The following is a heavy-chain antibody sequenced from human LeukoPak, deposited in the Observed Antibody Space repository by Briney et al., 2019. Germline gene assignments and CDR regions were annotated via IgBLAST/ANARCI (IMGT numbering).Heavy chain of an antibody. J-gene: IGHJ3*02. Sequence: ASVKVSCKASGGTFSSYTISWVRQAPGQGLEWMGRIIPIFGTANYAQKFQGRVTITTDESTSTAYMELSSLRSEDTAVYYCASEIRRDGYNWDDAFDIWGQGTMVTVSS. CDR2: IIPIFGTA. V-gene: IGHV1-69*05. CDR1: GGTFSSYT. D-gene: IGHD5-24*01. CDR3: ASEIRRDGYNWDDAFDI.